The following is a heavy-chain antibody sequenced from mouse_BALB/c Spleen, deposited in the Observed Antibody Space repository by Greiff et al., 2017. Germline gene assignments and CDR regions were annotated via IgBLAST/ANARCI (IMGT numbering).Heavy chain of an antibody. V-gene: IGHV14-3*02. CDR3: ATTMITTDFDY. J-gene: IGHJ2*01. Sequence: EVQLQQSGAELVKPGASVKLSCTASGFNIKDTYMHWVKQRPEQGLEWIGRIDPANGNTKYDPKFQGKATITADTSSNTAYLQLSSLTSEDTAVYYCATTMITTDFDYWGQGTTLTVSS. D-gene: IGHD2-4*01. CDR1: GFNIKDTY. CDR2: IDPANGNT.